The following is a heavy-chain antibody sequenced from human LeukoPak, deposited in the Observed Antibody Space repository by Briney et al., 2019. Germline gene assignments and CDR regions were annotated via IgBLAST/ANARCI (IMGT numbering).Heavy chain of an antibody. J-gene: IGHJ1*01. CDR3: ARGSRYYYDSSGPPEH. D-gene: IGHD3-22*01. CDR1: GFTFSSYW. Sequence: PGGSLRLSCAASGFTFSSYWMSWVRQAPGKGLEWVANIKQDGSEKYYVDSVKGRFTIPRDNAKNSLYLQMNSLRAEDTAVYYCARGSRYYYDSSGPPEHWGQGTLVTVSS. CDR2: IKQDGSEK. V-gene: IGHV3-7*01.